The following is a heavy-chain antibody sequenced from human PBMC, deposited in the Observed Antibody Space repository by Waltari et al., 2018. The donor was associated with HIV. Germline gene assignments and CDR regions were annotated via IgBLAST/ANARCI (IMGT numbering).Heavy chain of an antibody. CDR3: ARTKYYASGTYYNGAFDV. CDR2: IDWEDNK. D-gene: IGHD3-10*01. J-gene: IGHJ3*01. V-gene: IGHV2-70*01. CDR1: GFSLTTSGLC. Sequence: QVTLTESGPALLNATQTLTLTCNVSGFSLTTSGLCVSWIRQLPGKSLEWLAFIDWEDNKFFSPSLKTRLTISNDSFRNQVVLTMTNMDPVDTGSYFCARTKYYASGTYYNGAFDVWGQGTMVTVSS.